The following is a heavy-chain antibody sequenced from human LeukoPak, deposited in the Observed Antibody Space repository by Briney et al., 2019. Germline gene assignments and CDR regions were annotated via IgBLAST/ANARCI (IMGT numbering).Heavy chain of an antibody. D-gene: IGHD4-11*01. V-gene: IGHV1-69*05. CDR1: GGTFSSYA. CDR2: IIPIFGAA. Sequence: SVKVSCKASGGTFSSYAISWVRQAPGQGLEWMGRIIPIFGAANYAQKFQGRVTITTDESTSTAYMELSSLRSEDTAVYYCARDRDDYSNYVVSDYWGQGTLVTVSS. CDR3: ARDRDDYSNYVVSDY. J-gene: IGHJ4*02.